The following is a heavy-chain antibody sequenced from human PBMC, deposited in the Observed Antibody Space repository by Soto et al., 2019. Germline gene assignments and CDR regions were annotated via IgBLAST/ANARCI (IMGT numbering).Heavy chain of an antibody. CDR1: GFTFSSYG. V-gene: IGHV3-30*18. J-gene: IGHJ3*02. CDR3: AKQFTPNNSGWPGASEI. CDR2: ISYDGSNT. Sequence: QVQLVESGGGVVKPGRSLRLSCAASGFTFSSYGMHWVRQAPGKGLEWVAVISYDGSNTYYADSVKGRFTISRDNSKNTMYLQMNSLRAADTAVYYCAKQFTPNNSGWPGASEIWGQGAMVTVSS. D-gene: IGHD6-19*01.